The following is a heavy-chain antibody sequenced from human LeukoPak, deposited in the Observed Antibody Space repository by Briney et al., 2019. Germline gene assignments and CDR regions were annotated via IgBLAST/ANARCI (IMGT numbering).Heavy chain of an antibody. D-gene: IGHD3-10*01. CDR3: ARDYGSGSYKDYYYGMDV. V-gene: IGHV4-31*03. J-gene: IGHJ6*04. Sequence: SETLSLTCTVSGGSISSGGYYWSWIRQHPGKGLEWIGYIYYSGSTYYNPSLKSRVTISVDTSKNQFSLKLSSVTDADTAVYYCARDYGSGSYKDYYYGMDVWGKGTTVTVSS. CDR2: IYYSGST. CDR1: GGSISSGGYY.